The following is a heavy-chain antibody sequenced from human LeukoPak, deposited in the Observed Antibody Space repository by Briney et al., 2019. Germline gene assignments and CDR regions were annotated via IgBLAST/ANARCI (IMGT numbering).Heavy chain of an antibody. CDR3: ARVPAARSGYYFDY. J-gene: IGHJ4*02. D-gene: IGHD3-10*01. Sequence: PSQTLSLTCTVSGGSISSGGYYWSWIRQPAGKGLEWIGRIYTSGSTNYNPSLKSRVTISVDTSKNQFSLKLSSVTAAGTAVYYCARVPAARSGYYFDYWGQGTLSPSPQ. CDR2: IYTSGST. CDR1: GGSISSGGYY. V-gene: IGHV4-61*02.